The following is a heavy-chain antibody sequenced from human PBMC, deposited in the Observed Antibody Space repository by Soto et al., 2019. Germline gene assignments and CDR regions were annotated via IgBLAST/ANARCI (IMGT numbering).Heavy chain of an antibody. D-gene: IGHD2-2*01. Sequence: GGSLRLACAASGFTFSNYAMTWVRQGPGKGLEWVSAISGSGGSAYYADSVKGRFTISRDNSKNTLYLQMNSLRADDSGVYYCAKDPYSGVLVPVAIGFDPWGPGTLVTVSS. CDR1: GFTFSNYA. V-gene: IGHV3-23*01. J-gene: IGHJ5*02. CDR2: ISGSGGSA. CDR3: AKDPYSGVLVPVAIGFDP.